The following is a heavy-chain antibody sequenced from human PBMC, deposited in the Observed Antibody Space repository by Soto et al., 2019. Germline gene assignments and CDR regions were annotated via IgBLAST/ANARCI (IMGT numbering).Heavy chain of an antibody. V-gene: IGHV3-30*18. CDR1: GFTFSSYG. CDR3: AKEGPITNWYFDY. Sequence: QVQLVESGGGVVQPGRSLRLSCAASGFTFSSYGMHWVRQAPGKGLEWVTVISYDGNVAYYADSVKGRFTISRDKSKNTLYLQMNSLRTEDTAMYYGAKEGPITNWYFDYWGQGTLVTVSS. J-gene: IGHJ4*02. CDR2: ISYDGNVA. D-gene: IGHD1-1*01.